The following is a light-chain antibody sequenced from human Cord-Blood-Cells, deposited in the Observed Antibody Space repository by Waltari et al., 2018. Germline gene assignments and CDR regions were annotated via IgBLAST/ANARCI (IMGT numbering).Light chain of an antibody. Sequence: HSVLTQPPSASEPPGQRVTISCSARSSNIGSSHVYWYHQPPGTAPKLPIYRNNQRPSGVPDRFSGSKSGTSASLAISGLRSEDEADYYCAAWDDSLSGPVFGGGTKLTVL. CDR2: RNN. CDR3: AAWDDSLSGPV. J-gene: IGLJ2*01. V-gene: IGLV1-47*01. CDR1: SSNIGSSH.